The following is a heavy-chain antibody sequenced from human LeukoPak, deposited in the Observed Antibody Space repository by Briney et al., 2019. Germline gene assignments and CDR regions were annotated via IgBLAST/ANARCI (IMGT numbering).Heavy chain of an antibody. D-gene: IGHD2/OR15-2a*01. CDR1: GFTFSTSW. V-gene: IGHV3-74*01. CDR2: INSDGTTI. CDR3: ARAGYYRFDY. Sequence: PGGSLRLSCAASGFTFSTSWMHWVRQAPGKGLVWVSRINSDGTTIDYADSVKGRSTISRDNAKNTLYLQMNSLRDEDTAVYYCARAGYYRFDYWGQGTLVTVSS. J-gene: IGHJ4*02.